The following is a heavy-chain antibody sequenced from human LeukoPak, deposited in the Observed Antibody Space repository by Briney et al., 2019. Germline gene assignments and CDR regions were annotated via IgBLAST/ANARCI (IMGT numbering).Heavy chain of an antibody. CDR1: GFTVSSNY. CDR2: IYSGGST. J-gene: IGHJ6*02. Sequence: GGSLRLSCAASGFTVSSNYMSWVRQAPGKGLEWVSVIYSGGSTYYADSVKGRFTISRDNSKNTLYLQMNSLRAEDTAVYYCARGGYCSSTSCYLYYYYYGMDVWGQGTTVTVSS. CDR3: ARGGYCSSTSCYLYYYYYGMDV. V-gene: IGHV3-53*01. D-gene: IGHD2-2*03.